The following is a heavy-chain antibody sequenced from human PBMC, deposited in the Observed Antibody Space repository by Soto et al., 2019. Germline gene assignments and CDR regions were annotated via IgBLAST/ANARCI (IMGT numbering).Heavy chain of an antibody. CDR1: GFTFSSYA. J-gene: IGHJ6*02. D-gene: IGHD3-3*01. V-gene: IGHV3-23*01. CDR3: AKEVLLRFYGMDV. CDR2: ISGSGGST. Sequence: AGGSLRHSYAASGFTFSSYAMSWVRQAPGKGLEWVSAISGSGGSTYYADSVKGRFTISRDNSKNTLYLQMNSLRAEDTAVYYCAKEVLLRFYGMDVWGQGTTVTVS.